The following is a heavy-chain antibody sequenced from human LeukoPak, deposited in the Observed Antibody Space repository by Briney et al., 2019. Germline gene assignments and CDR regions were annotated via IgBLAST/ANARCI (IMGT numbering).Heavy chain of an antibody. CDR3: AREVRGVIIYAFDI. D-gene: IGHD3-10*01. CDR2: IKQDGSEK. Sequence: PGGSLRLSCAASGFTFSSYWMSWVRQAPGKGLEWVANIKQDGSEKDYVDSVKGRFTISRDNDKNSLYLQMNSLRAEDTAVYYCAREVRGVIIYAFDIWGQGTMVTVSS. CDR1: GFTFSSYW. V-gene: IGHV3-7*01. J-gene: IGHJ3*02.